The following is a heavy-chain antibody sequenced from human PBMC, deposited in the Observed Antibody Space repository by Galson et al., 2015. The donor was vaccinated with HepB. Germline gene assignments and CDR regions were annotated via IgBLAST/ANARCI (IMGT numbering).Heavy chain of an antibody. Sequence: SVKVSCKASGGTFSSYAISWVRQAPGQGLEWMGRIIPILGIANYAQKFQGRVTITADKSTSTAYMELSSLRSEDTAVYYCASDDLMATIGHDAFDIWGQGTMVTVSS. CDR1: GGTFSSYA. CDR3: ASDDLMATIGHDAFDI. CDR2: IIPILGIA. V-gene: IGHV1-69*04. D-gene: IGHD5-24*01. J-gene: IGHJ3*02.